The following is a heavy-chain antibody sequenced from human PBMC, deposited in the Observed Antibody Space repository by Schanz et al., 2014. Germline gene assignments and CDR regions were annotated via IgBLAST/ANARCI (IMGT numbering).Heavy chain of an antibody. CDR1: GFTFSTYA. J-gene: IGHJ6*02. CDR2: ISHSGGSK. V-gene: IGHV3-23*01. Sequence: EVQLLDSGGGLVQPGGSLRLSCAASGFTFSTYAMPWVRQAPGKGLEWVSSISHSGGSKYYADSVKGRFTISRDNSENTLYLQMNSLSADDTAVFYCAKGMGYCSGGACYVYYNYGLDVWGQGTTVTVSS. D-gene: IGHD2-15*01. CDR3: AKGMGYCSGGACYVYYNYGLDV.